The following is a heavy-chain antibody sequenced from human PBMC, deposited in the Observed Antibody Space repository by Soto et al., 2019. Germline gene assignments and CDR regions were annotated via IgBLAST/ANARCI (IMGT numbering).Heavy chain of an antibody. D-gene: IGHD3-10*01. CDR2: IWYDGSNK. J-gene: IGHJ4*02. CDR3: ARDIWFGELCLDY. Sequence: GGSMRLSCAASGFTFSSYGMHWVRQAPGKGLEWVAVIWYDGSNKYYADSVKGRFTISRDNSKNTLYLQMNSLRAEDTAVYYCARDIWFGELCLDYWGQGTLVTVSS. CDR1: GFTFSSYG. V-gene: IGHV3-33*01.